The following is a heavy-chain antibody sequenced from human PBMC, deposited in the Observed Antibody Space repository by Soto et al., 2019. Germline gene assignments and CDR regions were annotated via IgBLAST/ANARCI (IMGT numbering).Heavy chain of an antibody. CDR1: GFTFRFYD. J-gene: IGHJ4*02. CDR3: AKDAYTPIRTTAHDSGGLDH. Sequence: GGSLRLSCATSGFTFRFYDMHWVRQAPGKGLEWVAIISRDGNNKDYGDSVKGRFTISRDNSKNTLYLQMNSLRGEDTAVYYCAKDAYTPIRTTAHDSGGLDHWGRGTLVTAPQ. V-gene: IGHV3-30*18. CDR2: ISRDGNNK. D-gene: IGHD4-4*01.